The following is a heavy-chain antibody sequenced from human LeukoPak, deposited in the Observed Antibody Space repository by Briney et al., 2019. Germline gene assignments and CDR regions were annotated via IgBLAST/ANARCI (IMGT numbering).Heavy chain of an antibody. V-gene: IGHV3-7*01. J-gene: IGHJ5*02. CDR3: ARAPGLRRGP. CDR1: GLTFRSYA. Sequence: GGSLRLSCAASGLTFRSYAMAWVRQAPGKGLEWVANIKQDGSEKYYVDSVKGRFTISRDNAKNSLYLQMNSLRAEDTAVYYCARAPGLRRGPWGQGTLVTVSS. D-gene: IGHD3-10*01. CDR2: IKQDGSEK.